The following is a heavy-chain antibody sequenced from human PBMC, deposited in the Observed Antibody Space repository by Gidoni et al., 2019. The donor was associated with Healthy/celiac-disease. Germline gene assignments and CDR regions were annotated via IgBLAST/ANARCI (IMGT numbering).Heavy chain of an antibody. CDR2: IYYSGST. CDR3: ARAVAAPYWYFDL. V-gene: IGHV4-59*01. CDR1: GGSISSYY. J-gene: IGHJ2*01. Sequence: QVQLQESGPGLVKPSETLSLTCTVSGGSISSYYWSWIRQPPGKGLEWIGYIYYSGSTNYNPSLKSRVTISVDTSKNQFSLKLSSVTAADTAVYYCARAVAAPYWYFDLWGRGTLVTVSS. D-gene: IGHD6-19*01.